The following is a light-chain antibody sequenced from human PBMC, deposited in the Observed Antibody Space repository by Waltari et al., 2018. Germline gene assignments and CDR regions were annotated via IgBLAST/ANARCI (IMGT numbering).Light chain of an antibody. CDR2: DGD. J-gene: IGLJ3*02. CDR1: SSNLAAVNA. CDR3: QSYDTNLRAV. V-gene: IGLV1-40*01. Sequence: QSVLTQPPSVAGAHGQRVTISCSGRSSNLAAVNALYWYQQLPGTAPKLLISDGDSRASGVPDRFSASKSGSSASLAISGLQAEDEADYYCQSYDTNLRAVFGGGTRLTVL.